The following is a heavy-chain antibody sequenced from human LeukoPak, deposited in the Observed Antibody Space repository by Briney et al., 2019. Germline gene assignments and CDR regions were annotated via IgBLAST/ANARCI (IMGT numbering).Heavy chain of an antibody. CDR3: AKGVGFSTGWYYFES. CDR1: GFTFTSYT. D-gene: IGHD6-19*01. V-gene: IGHV3-64*01. CDR2: ISGNGGST. J-gene: IGHJ4*02. Sequence: GGTLRLSCAASGFTFTSYTIHWVRQATGMGLEYVSAISGNGGSTYYANSVKGRFTISRDNSKNTLYLQMGSLRAEDMGVYYCAKGVGFSTGWYYFESWGQGTLVTVSS.